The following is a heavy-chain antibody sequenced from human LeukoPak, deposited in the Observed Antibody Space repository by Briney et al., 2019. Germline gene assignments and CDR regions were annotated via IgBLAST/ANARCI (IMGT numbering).Heavy chain of an antibody. CDR1: GGSISSGNYY. CDR3: ASSPRMATSHFDY. J-gene: IGHJ4*02. Sequence: SETLSLTCTVSGGSISSGNYYWGSIRQPPGKGLEWIGNIYYSGSTYCNPSLKSRVTISVDTSKNQFSLKLSSVTAADTAVYFCASSPRMATSHFDYWGQGTLVTVSS. D-gene: IGHD5-24*01. V-gene: IGHV4-39*01. CDR2: IYYSGST.